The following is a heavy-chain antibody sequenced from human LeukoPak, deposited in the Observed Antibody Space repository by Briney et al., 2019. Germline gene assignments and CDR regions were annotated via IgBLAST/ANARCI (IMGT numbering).Heavy chain of an antibody. V-gene: IGHV1-58*02. Sequence: SVKVSCKASGFTFTSSAMQWVRQARGQRLEWIGWIVVGSGNTNYAQKFQERVTITRDMSTSTAYMELSSLRSEDTAVYSCTADPYYDSSGPPRWFDPWGQGTLVTVSS. CDR2: IVVGSGNT. CDR3: TADPYYDSSGPPRWFDP. J-gene: IGHJ5*02. CDR1: GFTFTSSA. D-gene: IGHD3-22*01.